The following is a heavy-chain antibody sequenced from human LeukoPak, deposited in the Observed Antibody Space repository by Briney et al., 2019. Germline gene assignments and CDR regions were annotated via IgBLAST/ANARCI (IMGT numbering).Heavy chain of an antibody. CDR3: ARDIRSGWYYD. CDR2: IYSGGST. CDR1: GFTVSSNY. J-gene: IGHJ4*02. D-gene: IGHD6-19*01. V-gene: IGHV3-53*01. Sequence: GGSLRLSCAASGFTVSSNYMSWVRQAPGEGVEWVSVIYSGGSTYYADSVKGRFTISRDASKNTLYLQMNSLRAEDTAVYYCARDIRSGWYYDWGQGTLVTVSS.